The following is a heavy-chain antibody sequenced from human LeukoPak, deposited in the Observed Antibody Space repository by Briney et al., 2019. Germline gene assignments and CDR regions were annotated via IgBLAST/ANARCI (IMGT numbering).Heavy chain of an antibody. CDR2: IYNSGGT. J-gene: IGHJ3*02. CDR3: ARTNYDILTGSPNDGFDI. D-gene: IGHD3-9*01. V-gene: IGHV4-59*01. Sequence: SETLSLTCTVSGGCLSSFYWSWIRQPPGEGLEWIGYIYNSGGTNYNAYLKSRVTISVDTSKNQFSLKLSSVTAADTAVYYCARTNYDILTGSPNDGFDIWGQGTMVTVSS. CDR1: GGCLSSFY.